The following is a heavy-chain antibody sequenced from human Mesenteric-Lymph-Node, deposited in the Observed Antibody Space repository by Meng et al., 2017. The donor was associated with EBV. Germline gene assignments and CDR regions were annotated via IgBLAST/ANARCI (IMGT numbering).Heavy chain of an antibody. CDR1: VFSIGTTGVA. V-gene: IGHV2-5*02. D-gene: IGHD2/OR15-2a*01. Sequence: QLNLKERVPTFRRPPPPLTLTCTLSVFSIGTTGVAVGLIRQPPGQALEWLALIYWDGEKHYSPSLKSRLTITKDTSKNQVILTMTKVYPVDTATYYCAHSFTTSGNWFDYWGQGALVTVSS. J-gene: IGHJ5*01. CDR3: AHSFTTSGNWFDY. CDR2: IYWDGEK.